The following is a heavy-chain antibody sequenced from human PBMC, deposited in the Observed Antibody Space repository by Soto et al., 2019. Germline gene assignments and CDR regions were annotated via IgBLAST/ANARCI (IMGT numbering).Heavy chain of an antibody. CDR1: GYTFTSYG. D-gene: IGHD5-12*01. CDR2: ISAYNGNT. J-gene: IGHJ6*02. Sequence: ASVKVSCKASGYTFTSYGISWVRQAPGQGLEWMGWISAYNGNTNYAQKLQGRVTMTTDTSTSTAYMELRSLRSDDTAVYYCARDSPAMDIVATINYYGMDVWGQGTTVTVSS. CDR3: ARDSPAMDIVATINYYGMDV. V-gene: IGHV1-18*01.